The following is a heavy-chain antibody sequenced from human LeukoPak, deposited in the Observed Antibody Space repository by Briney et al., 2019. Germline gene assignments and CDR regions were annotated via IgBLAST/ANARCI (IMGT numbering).Heavy chain of an antibody. CDR3: AKGRGQLYNFDY. CDR2: ITSVGGTT. D-gene: IGHD1-1*01. V-gene: IGHV3-23*01. CDR1: GFTFSIYA. Sequence: PGGSLRLSCAASGFTFSIYAMTWVRRAPGKGLEWISTITSVGGTTYSAHSVKGRFTISRDNSKNTLYLQMNSLRAEDTAVYYCAKGRGQLYNFDYWGQGALVTVSS. J-gene: IGHJ4*02.